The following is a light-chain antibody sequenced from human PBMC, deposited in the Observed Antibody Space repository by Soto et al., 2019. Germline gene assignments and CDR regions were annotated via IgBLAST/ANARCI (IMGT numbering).Light chain of an antibody. V-gene: IGLV1-44*01. Sequence: QSVLIQSPSASGTPGQRVTISCSGSRSNIGSNTVNWYQQVPGTAPRLLIYANNQRPSGVPDRFSGSKSGTSASLAISGLQSEDEADYYCEAWDDSLNGPVFGGGTKVTVL. CDR2: ANN. J-gene: IGLJ3*02. CDR1: RSNIGSNT. CDR3: EAWDDSLNGPV.